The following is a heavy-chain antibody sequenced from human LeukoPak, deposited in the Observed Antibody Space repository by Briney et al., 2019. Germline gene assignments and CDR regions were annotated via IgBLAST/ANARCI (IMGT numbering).Heavy chain of an antibody. CDR3: ASSTPYSSSWYSFDY. V-gene: IGHV1-8*03. J-gene: IGHJ4*02. CDR1: GYTFINHD. D-gene: IGHD6-13*01. Sequence: GALVKVSCKGYGYTFINHDIDWVRQAAGQGLEWMGWMNSNSGNTGYAQKFQGRVTFTRDTSISTAYMELRSLRSDDTAVYYCASSTPYSSSWYSFDYWGQGTLVTASS. CDR2: MNSNSGNT.